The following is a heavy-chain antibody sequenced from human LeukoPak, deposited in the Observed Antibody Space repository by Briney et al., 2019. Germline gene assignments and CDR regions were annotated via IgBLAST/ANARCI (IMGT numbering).Heavy chain of an antibody. Sequence: ASVKVSCKASGYTFTSYGISWVRQAPGQGLEWMGWISAYNGNTNYAQKLQGRVTMTTDTSTSTACMELRSLRSDDTAVYYCASATLTGYYRFDYWGQGTLVTVSS. CDR1: GYTFTSYG. CDR3: ASATLTGYYRFDY. D-gene: IGHD3-9*01. CDR2: ISAYNGNT. V-gene: IGHV1-18*01. J-gene: IGHJ4*02.